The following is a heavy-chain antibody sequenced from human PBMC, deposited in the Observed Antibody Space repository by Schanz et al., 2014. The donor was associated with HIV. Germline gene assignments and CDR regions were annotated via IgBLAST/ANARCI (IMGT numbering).Heavy chain of an antibody. V-gene: IGHV3-72*01. J-gene: IGHJ6*02. Sequence: EVQLVESGGGVVQPGRSLRLSCVASGFIFSDHFMGWVRQAPGKGLEWVARSRVKSDSYATEYAASVTGRFTISRDDSKNSVYLQMNSLNIEDTAVYYCRGYRFYYGVDFWGQGTTVTVS. CDR3: RGYRFYYGVDF. D-gene: IGHD5-18*01. CDR1: GFIFSDHF. CDR2: SRVKSDSYAT.